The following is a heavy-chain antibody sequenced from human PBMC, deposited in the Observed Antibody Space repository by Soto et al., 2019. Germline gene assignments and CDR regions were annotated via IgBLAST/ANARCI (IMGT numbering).Heavy chain of an antibody. V-gene: IGHV3-23*01. Sequence: QPGGSLRLSCAASGFSFVNYAMNWVRQAPEKGLEWVSGLSGSGTSTYYADSVKGRFTISRDNSRDTLFLQMNSLTADDTAVYYCAKATTNGGWFNPFDSWGQGALVTVSS. CDR3: AKATTNGGWFNPFDS. J-gene: IGHJ4*02. D-gene: IGHD6-19*01. CDR2: LSGSGTST. CDR1: GFSFVNYA.